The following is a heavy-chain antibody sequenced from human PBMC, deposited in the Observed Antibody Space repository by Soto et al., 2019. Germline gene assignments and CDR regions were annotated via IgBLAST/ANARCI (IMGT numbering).Heavy chain of an antibody. CDR1: GYTFTNYV. CDR3: ARDAGSESYLAY. D-gene: IGHD1-26*01. J-gene: IGHJ4*02. CDR2: ISPFNGHT. Sequence: HVQLVQSGGEVKKPGASVKVSCKPSGYTFTNYVISWVRQAPGQGLEYMGWISPFNGHTKYAQKSQGRVTLTTETSTSTAYMELRSLINDDTAVYYCARDAGSESYLAYWGQGTLVSVSS. V-gene: IGHV1-18*01.